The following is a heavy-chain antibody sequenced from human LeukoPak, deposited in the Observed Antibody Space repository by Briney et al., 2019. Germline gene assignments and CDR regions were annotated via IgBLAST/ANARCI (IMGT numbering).Heavy chain of an antibody. J-gene: IGHJ4*02. Sequence: PGGSLRLSCTASGFKFDDYGMTWVRQAPGKGLEWLSYISSSGSTIYYADSVKGRFTISRDNAKNSLYLQMNSLRAEDTAIYYCARENMYDSSDYYGWSGYYDHWGQGTLVTVSS. D-gene: IGHD3-22*01. CDR1: GFKFDDYG. V-gene: IGHV3-48*03. CDR3: ARENMYDSSDYYGWSGYYDH. CDR2: ISSSGSTI.